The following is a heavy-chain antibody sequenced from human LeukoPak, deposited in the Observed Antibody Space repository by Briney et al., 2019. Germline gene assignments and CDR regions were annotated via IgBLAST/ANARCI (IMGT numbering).Heavy chain of an antibody. V-gene: IGHV4-39*01. CDR3: VRVIRYCSIHSSYPFDD. Sequence: SETLSLTCTVSGGSISSSSGYYWGWIRQPPGKGLEWIGSFSYSGTTYYKPSLKSRVAISIDTSKNPFSLRLNSVTAADTAAYYCVRVIRYCSIHSSYPFDDWGQGTLVTVSS. CDR2: FSYSGTT. D-gene: IGHD2-2*01. CDR1: GGSISSSSGYY. J-gene: IGHJ4*02.